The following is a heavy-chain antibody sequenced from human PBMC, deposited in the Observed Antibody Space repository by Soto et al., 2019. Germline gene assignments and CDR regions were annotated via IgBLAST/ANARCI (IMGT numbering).Heavy chain of an antibody. Sequence: SEPLSLTCTVSGGSISSYYWSWIRQPPGKGLEWIGYIYYSGSTNYNPSLKSRVTISVDTSKNQFSLKLSSVTAADTAVYYCARDVGDGYNSHGDCWGHGTRVT. J-gene: IGHJ4*01. CDR3: ARDVGDGYNSHGDC. D-gene: IGHD5-12*01. V-gene: IGHV4-59*01. CDR1: GGSISSYY. CDR2: IYYSGST.